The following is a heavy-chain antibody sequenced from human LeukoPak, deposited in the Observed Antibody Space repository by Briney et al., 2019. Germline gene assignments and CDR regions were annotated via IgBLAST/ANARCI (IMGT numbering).Heavy chain of an antibody. D-gene: IGHD3-22*01. J-gene: IGHJ4*02. Sequence: PGGSLRLSCPASGFTFSDYYMSWIRQAPGKGLEWVSYISSSGSTIYYADSVKGRFTISRDNAKNSLYLQMNSLRAEDTAVYYCARAGYYYDSSGYYPPESLFDYWGQGTLVTVSS. CDR2: ISSSGSTI. CDR3: ARAGYYYDSSGYYPPESLFDY. CDR1: GFTFSDYY. V-gene: IGHV3-11*04.